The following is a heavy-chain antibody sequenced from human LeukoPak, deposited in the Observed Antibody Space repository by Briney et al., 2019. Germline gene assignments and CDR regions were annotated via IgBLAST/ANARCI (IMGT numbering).Heavy chain of an antibody. V-gene: IGHV3-23*01. CDR1: NFAFSTYA. Sequence: GGSLRLSCAASNFAFSTYAMTWVRQAPGKGLEWVSSITGSGAGTSYADSVKGRFTFSRDNAKNSLYLQMNSLRAEDTAVYYCARDNWTDYWGRGTLVTVSS. CDR3: ARDNWTDY. D-gene: IGHD3/OR15-3a*01. CDR2: ITGSGAGT. J-gene: IGHJ4*02.